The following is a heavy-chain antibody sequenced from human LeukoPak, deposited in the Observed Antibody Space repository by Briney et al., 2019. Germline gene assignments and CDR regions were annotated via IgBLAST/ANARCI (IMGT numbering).Heavy chain of an antibody. V-gene: IGHV3-9*01. Sequence: GGSLRLSCAASGFTFDDYAMHWVRQAPGKGLEWVSGISWNSGSIGYADSVKGRFTISRDNAKNSLYLQMNSLRAEDTALYYCAKDIEDSYGYSFDYWGREPWSPSPQ. J-gene: IGHJ4*02. CDR1: GFTFDDYA. CDR2: ISWNSGSI. CDR3: AKDIEDSYGYSFDY. D-gene: IGHD5-18*01.